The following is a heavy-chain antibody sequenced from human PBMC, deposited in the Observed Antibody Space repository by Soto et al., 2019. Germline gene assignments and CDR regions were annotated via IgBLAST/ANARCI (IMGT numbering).Heavy chain of an antibody. CDR3: ARDFPIIYDYIWGSYPHAFDI. D-gene: IGHD3-16*02. CDR2: IKQDGSEK. Sequence: ESGGGLVQPGGSLRLSCAASGFTFSSYWMSWVRQAPGKGLEWVANIKQDGSEKYYVDSVKGRFTISRDNAKNSLYLQMNSLRAEDTAVYYCARDFPIIYDYIWGSYPHAFDIWGQGTMVTVSS. J-gene: IGHJ3*02. V-gene: IGHV3-7*01. CDR1: GFTFSSYW.